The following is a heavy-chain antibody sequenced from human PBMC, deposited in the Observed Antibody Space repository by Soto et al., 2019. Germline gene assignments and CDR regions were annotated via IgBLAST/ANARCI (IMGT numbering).Heavy chain of an antibody. CDR2: ITAYKSNT. V-gene: IGHV1-18*01. CDR3: ARDSSSWYKRKVDAFDI. Sequence: ASVKVSCKASGYTFTDYGISWVRQAPGQGFEWKGWITAYKSNTNYAQKFQGRVTMTTDTSTSIVYMDLRSLTSDDTAVYYCARDSSSWYKRKVDAFDIWGQGTMVTVSS. D-gene: IGHD6-13*01. CDR1: GYTFTDYG. J-gene: IGHJ3*02.